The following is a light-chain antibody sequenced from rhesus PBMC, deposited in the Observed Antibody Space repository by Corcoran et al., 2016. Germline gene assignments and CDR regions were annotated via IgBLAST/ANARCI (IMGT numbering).Light chain of an antibody. CDR1: QAISNN. CDR2: DAS. CDR3: QDAYDIPWT. V-gene: IGKV1S17*01. Sequence: DIQMTQSPSSLSASVGDRVTITCQASQAISNNLSWYQQKPGKVPELLIYDASTLQSGVPSRFSVRGSGTVFTLPISSLQPEGFATYYCQDAYDIPWTFGQGSKVEIK. J-gene: IGKJ1*01.